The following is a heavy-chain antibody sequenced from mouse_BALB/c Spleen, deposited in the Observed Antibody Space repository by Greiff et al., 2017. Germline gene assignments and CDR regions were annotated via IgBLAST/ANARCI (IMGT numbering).Heavy chain of an antibody. J-gene: IGHJ4*01. CDR1: GYSITSGYY. Sequence: EVKLVESGPGLVKPSQSLSLTCSVTGYSITSGYYWNWIRQFPGNKLEWMGYISYDGSNNYNPSLKNRISITRDTSKNQFFLKLNSVTTEDTATYYCARGGDYGDYWGQGTSVTVSS. CDR2: ISYDGSN. D-gene: IGHD2-4*01. CDR3: ARGGDYGDY. V-gene: IGHV3-6*02.